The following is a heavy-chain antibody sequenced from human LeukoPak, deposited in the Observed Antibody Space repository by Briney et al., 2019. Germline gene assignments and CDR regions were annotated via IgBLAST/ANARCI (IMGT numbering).Heavy chain of an antibody. D-gene: IGHD7-27*01. CDR2: ISSSSSYI. V-gene: IGHV3-21*01. CDR3: ATLGALTGGYYFDY. CDR1: GFTFSRYW. J-gene: IGHJ4*02. Sequence: GGSLRLSCAASGFTFSRYWMNWVRQAPGKGLEWVSSISSSSSYIYYADSVKGRFTISRDNAKNSLYLQMNSLRAEDTAVYYCATLGALTGGYYFDYWGQGTLVTVSS.